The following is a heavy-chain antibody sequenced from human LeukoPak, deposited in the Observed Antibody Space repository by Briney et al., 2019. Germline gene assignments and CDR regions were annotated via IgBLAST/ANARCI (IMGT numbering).Heavy chain of an antibody. J-gene: IGHJ2*01. CDR1: GVIFSDYY. V-gene: IGHV3-11*01. CDR2: ISSSGRTI. D-gene: IGHD2-2*01. Sequence: XGALRLSCAASGVIFSDYYMSWVREAPGKGLERGSYISSSGRTIYYADSVKGRFTISRDNAKTSLYLQMNSLRAEDTAVYYCSRIPAWLNAFGYFDLWGRGTLVTVSS. CDR3: SRIPAWLNAFGYFDL.